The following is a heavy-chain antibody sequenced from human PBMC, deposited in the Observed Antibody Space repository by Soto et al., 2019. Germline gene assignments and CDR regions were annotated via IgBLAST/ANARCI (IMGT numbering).Heavy chain of an antibody. Sequence: QVQLVQSGAEVKKPGSSVKVSCKASGGTFSSYTISWVRQAPGQGLEWMGRIIPILGIANYAQKFQGRVTITADKSTSTAYRELSSLRSEDTAVYYCARDQDDYIWGSYRYTPRFDYWGQGTLVTVSS. V-gene: IGHV1-69*08. CDR2: IIPILGIA. CDR1: GGTFSSYT. CDR3: ARDQDDYIWGSYRYTPRFDY. J-gene: IGHJ4*02. D-gene: IGHD3-16*02.